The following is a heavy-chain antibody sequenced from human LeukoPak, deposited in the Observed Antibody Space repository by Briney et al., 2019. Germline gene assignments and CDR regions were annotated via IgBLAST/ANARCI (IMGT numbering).Heavy chain of an antibody. D-gene: IGHD5-18*01. CDR1: GFTVSSNY. Sequence: GGSLRLSCAASGFTVSSNYMSWVRQAPGKGLEWVSVIYGDGRIHYADSVKGRFTISRDDSKNTLYIQMNSLRAEDTAVYYCARESGYSYGLAGFFDYWGQGTLVTVSS. CDR3: ARESGYSYGLAGFFDY. CDR2: IYGDGRI. J-gene: IGHJ4*02. V-gene: IGHV3-53*01.